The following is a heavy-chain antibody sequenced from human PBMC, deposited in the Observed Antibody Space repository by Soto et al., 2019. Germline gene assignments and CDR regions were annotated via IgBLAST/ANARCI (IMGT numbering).Heavy chain of an antibody. Sequence: NPSETLSLTCTVSGGSISSYYWSWIRQPPGKGLEWIGYIYYSGSTNYNPSLKSRVTISLDTSKKQFSLKLSSVTAADTAVYYCARLSYCSGGSCYGRYYFDDWGQGTLVTVSS. CDR2: IYYSGST. CDR1: GGSISSYY. D-gene: IGHD2-15*01. V-gene: IGHV4-59*01. CDR3: ARLSYCSGGSCYGRYYFDD. J-gene: IGHJ4*02.